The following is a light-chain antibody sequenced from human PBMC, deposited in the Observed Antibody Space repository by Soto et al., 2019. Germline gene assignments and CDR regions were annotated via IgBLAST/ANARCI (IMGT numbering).Light chain of an antibody. CDR1: QSVRSSY. CDR3: QQYGSSPLT. Sequence: EIVLTQSPGTLSLSPGERATLSCRASQSVRSSYVAWYQQKPGQAPRLLIYGGSSRATGIPDRFSGSGSGTDFTLTISRLEPEDFAVYYCQQYGSSPLTFGGGTKVDIK. J-gene: IGKJ4*01. CDR2: GGS. V-gene: IGKV3-20*01.